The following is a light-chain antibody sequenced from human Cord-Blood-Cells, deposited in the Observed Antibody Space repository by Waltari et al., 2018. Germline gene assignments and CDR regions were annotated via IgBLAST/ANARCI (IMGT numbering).Light chain of an antibody. J-gene: IGLJ3*02. V-gene: IGLV1-51*01. CDR1: RSTIGDNY. CDR2: DNN. CDR3: GTWDSSLSAV. Sequence: QSVLTPPPSVSAAPGQKVTISCSGSRSTIGDNYVSWYQQLPATAPKLLIYDNNKRPSGIPDRFSGSKSGTSATLGITGLQTGDEADYYCGTWDSSLSAVFGGGTKLTVL.